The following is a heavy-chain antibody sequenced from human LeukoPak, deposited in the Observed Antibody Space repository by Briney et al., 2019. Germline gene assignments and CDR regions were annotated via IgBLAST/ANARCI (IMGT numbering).Heavy chain of an antibody. D-gene: IGHD3-10*01. CDR2: ISGSGGST. CDR3: AKIEMWFGGFPDYHYMDV. J-gene: IGHJ6*03. V-gene: IGHV3-23*01. Sequence: GGSLRLSCAASGFTFSSYAMSWVRQAPGKGLEWVSAISGSGGSTYYADSVKGRFTISRDNSKNTLYLQMNSLRAEDTAVYYCAKIEMWFGGFPDYHYMDVWGKGTTVTVSS. CDR1: GFTFSSYA.